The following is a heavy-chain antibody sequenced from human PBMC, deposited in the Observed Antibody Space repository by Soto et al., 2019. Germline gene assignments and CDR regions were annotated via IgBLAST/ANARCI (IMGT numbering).Heavy chain of an antibody. J-gene: IGHJ4*02. D-gene: IGHD2-21*01. CDR3: ARDGEGY. Sequence: GGSLRLSCAASGFTFSSYWMHWVRQVPGQGLVWVSRINTDGSETNYADSVKGRFTVSRDNAKNTQYLQMNHLRVEDTAVYYCARDGEGYWGQGTLVTVSS. CDR2: INTDGSET. CDR1: GFTFSSYW. V-gene: IGHV3-74*01.